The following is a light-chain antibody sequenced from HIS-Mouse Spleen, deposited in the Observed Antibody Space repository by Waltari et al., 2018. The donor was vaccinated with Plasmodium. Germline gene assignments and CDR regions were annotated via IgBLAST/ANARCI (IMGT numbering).Light chain of an antibody. V-gene: IGKV3-15*01. CDR3: QQYNNWSFT. Sequence: EIVMTKSPATLSLSTGERATLSCRASQSVSSNLAWYQQKPGQAPRLLIYGASTRATGIPARFSGSGSGTEFTLTISSLESEDFAVYYCQQYNNWSFTFGPGTKVDIK. CDR2: GAS. J-gene: IGKJ3*01. CDR1: QSVSSN.